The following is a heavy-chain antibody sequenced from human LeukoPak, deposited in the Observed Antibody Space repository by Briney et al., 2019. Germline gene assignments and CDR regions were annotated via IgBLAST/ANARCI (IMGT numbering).Heavy chain of an antibody. D-gene: IGHD2-21*01. J-gene: IGHJ4*02. CDR1: GFTFRRYS. CDR3: TQAPVTPCRGAYCYPFDS. Sequence: GGSLRLSCAASGFTFRRYSMKGVREARGKGREWGSSISSSRSYIYYADAVKGRFTISRDNSKNRLYVEMNSLRAEDGAVYFCTQAPVTPCRGAYCYPFDSWGQGTLVTVSS. V-gene: IGHV3-21*01. CDR2: ISSSRSYI.